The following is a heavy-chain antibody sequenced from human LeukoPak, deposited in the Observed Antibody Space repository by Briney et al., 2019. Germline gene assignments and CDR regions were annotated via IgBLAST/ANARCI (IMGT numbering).Heavy chain of an antibody. Sequence: PSETLSLTCTVSGGSISSGGYYWSWIRQHPGTGLEWIGYIYYSGSTYYNPSLKSRVTISVDTSKNQFSLKLSSVTAADTAVYYCASLLRSPRSFDYWGQGTLVTVSS. V-gene: IGHV4-31*03. CDR2: IYYSGST. CDR1: GGSISSGGYY. CDR3: ASLLRSPRSFDY. J-gene: IGHJ4*02. D-gene: IGHD3-10*01.